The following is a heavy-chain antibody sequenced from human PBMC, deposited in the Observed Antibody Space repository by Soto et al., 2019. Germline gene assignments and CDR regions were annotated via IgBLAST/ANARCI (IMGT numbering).Heavy chain of an antibody. CDR2: VYRSGST. V-gene: IGHV4-4*02. CDR3: ARNGVYSLAS. D-gene: IGHD4-17*01. Sequence: QVQLQESGPGLVKPSGTLSLTCAVSGGSISSDNWWNWVRQPPGQGLEWIGEVYRSGSTNYDPSLKSRVTISIDMSKNQCSLTLTSVTAAYTAMYYCARNGVYSLASWGQGTLVTVSS. CDR1: GGSISSDNW. J-gene: IGHJ5*02.